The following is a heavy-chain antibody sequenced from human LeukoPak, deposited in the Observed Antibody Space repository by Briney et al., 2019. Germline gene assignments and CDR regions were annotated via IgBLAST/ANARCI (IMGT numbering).Heavy chain of an antibody. CDR1: GFTSSDYW. CDR2: IKHDVTEK. CDR3: AREIPFLGDSRADNYDY. V-gene: IGHV3-7*01. Sequence: PGESLRLSCAASGFTSSDYWLSWVRQAPGKGLDWVSTIKHDVTEKRYVESVKGRFTISGDNAKNSLFLQMGSLTVEDTAVYYCAREIPFLGDSRADNYDYWGQGTLVTVSS. D-gene: IGHD3-22*01. J-gene: IGHJ4*02.